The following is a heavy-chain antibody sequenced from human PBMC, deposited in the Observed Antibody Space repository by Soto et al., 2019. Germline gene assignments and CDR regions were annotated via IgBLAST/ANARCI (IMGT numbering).Heavy chain of an antibody. CDR1: GFTFDDYD. D-gene: IGHD3-9*01. J-gene: IGHJ3*02. CDR2: ISWNSGSI. CDR3: TKVLLLSRGALDI. V-gene: IGHV3-9*01. Sequence: EVQLVESGGGLVQPGRSLRLSCAASGFTFDDYDMHWVRQAPGKGLEWVSGISWNSGSIGYVDSVKGRFTISRDNAKNSLYLQMNSLKAEDTALYYCTKVLLLSRGALDIWGQGTKVTVSS.